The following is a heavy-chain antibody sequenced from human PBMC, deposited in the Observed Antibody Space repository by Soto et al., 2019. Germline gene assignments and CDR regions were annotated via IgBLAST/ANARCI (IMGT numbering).Heavy chain of an antibody. J-gene: IGHJ5*02. CDR1: GGSISSGDYY. D-gene: IGHD2-8*01. CDR2: IYDSGST. Sequence: QVQLQESGPGLVKPSQTLSLTCTVSGGSISSGDYYWSWIRQPPGKGLEWIGYIYDSGSTYYNSSLKPLVNSTLDTSTNQFSLKLTSVTAADTAVYYCARDNGVGPWGQGTLVTVSS. V-gene: IGHV4-30-4*01. CDR3: ARDNGVGP.